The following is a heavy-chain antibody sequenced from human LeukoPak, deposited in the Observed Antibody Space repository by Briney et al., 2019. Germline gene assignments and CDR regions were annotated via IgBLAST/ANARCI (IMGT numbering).Heavy chain of an antibody. CDR1: GFIFSSYW. CDR2: IQRYGSST. D-gene: IGHD2-8*02. CDR3: ARGGVGCFDL. Sequence: GGSVRLSCAASGFIFSSYWMHCVRQAPGRGLVWVSRIQRYGSSTTSADSVQGRFTNSRENAKNTVYLQMNSLRAEDTAVYYCARGGVGCFDLWGRGTLVTVSS. V-gene: IGHV3-74*01. J-gene: IGHJ2*01.